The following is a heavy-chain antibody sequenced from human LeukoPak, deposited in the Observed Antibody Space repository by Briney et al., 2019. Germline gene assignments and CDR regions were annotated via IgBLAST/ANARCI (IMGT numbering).Heavy chain of an antibody. D-gene: IGHD4-17*01. CDR3: AGETTEYYFDY. V-gene: IGHV3-33*01. J-gene: IGHJ4*02. CDR2: IWYDGSNK. CDR1: GFTFSSYG. Sequence: GRSLRLSCAASGFTFSSYGMHWVRQAPGKGLEWVAVIWYDGSNKYYADSVKGRFTISRDNSKNTLYLQMNSLRAEDTAVYYCAGETTEYYFDYWGQGTLVTVSS.